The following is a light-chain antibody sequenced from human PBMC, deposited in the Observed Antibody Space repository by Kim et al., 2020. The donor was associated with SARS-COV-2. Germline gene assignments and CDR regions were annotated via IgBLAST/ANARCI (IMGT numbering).Light chain of an antibody. CDR2: GAS. CDR1: QSVSSGY. CDR3: QQYGSSLWT. J-gene: IGKJ1*01. V-gene: IGKV3-20*01. Sequence: SPGERATRSCRASQSVSSGYLAWYQQKPGQAPRLLIYGASSRATGIPDMFSGSGSGTDFTLTISRLEPEYFAVYYCQQYGSSLWTFGQGTKVDIK.